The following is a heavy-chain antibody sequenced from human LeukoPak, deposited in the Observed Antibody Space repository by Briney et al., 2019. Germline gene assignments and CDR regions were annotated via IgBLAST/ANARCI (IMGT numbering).Heavy chain of an antibody. J-gene: IGHJ4*02. CDR3: ARGSSSIWIVGAPFDY. CDR1: GFTFSSYS. V-gene: IGHV3-21*01. CDR2: ISSSSSYI. D-gene: IGHD1-26*01. Sequence: PGGSLRLSCAASGFTFSSYSMNWVRQAPGKGLEWVSSISSSSSYIYYADSVKGRFTISRDNAKNSLYLQMNSLRAEDTAVYYCARGSSSIWIVGAPFDYWGQGTLVTVSS.